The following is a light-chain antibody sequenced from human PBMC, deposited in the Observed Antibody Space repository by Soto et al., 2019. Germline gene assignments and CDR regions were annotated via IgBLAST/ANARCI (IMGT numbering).Light chain of an antibody. V-gene: IGKV3-20*01. CDR3: QQYGSSLT. Sequence: EIVLTQSPVTLCLSPGERGTLSCRASQSVSSYLAWYQQKPGQAPRLLIYGASIRATGIPDRFSGSGSETDFILTISRLEPEDFAVYYCQQYGSSLTFGGGTKVDIK. J-gene: IGKJ4*01. CDR2: GAS. CDR1: QSVSSY.